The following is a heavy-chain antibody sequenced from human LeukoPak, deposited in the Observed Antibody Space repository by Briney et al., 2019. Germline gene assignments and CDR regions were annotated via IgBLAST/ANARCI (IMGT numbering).Heavy chain of an antibody. CDR1: GGSISSSSYY. Sequence: SETLSLTCTVSGGSISSSSYYWGWIRQPPGKGLEWIGSIYYSGSTYHNPSLKSRVTISVDTSKNQFSLKLSSVTAADTAVYYCASNHYYDSSGYLVLDYWGQGTLVTVSS. CDR2: IYYSGST. V-gene: IGHV4-39*07. CDR3: ASNHYYDSSGYLVLDY. D-gene: IGHD3-22*01. J-gene: IGHJ4*02.